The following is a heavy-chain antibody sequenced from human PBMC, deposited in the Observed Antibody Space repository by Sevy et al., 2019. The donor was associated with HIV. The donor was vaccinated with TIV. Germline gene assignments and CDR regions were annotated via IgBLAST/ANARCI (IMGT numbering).Heavy chain of an antibody. J-gene: IGHJ4*02. Sequence: GGSLRLACAASGFAFYEYSMSWIRRAPGKGLEWVATLSFGCGKINYADSVKGRFTISRDNSKNSFYLQMDNLRVEDTALYYCAREGCSRPHDYWVQGTRVTVSS. CDR3: AREGCSRPHDY. D-gene: IGHD2-8*01. V-gene: IGHV3-23*01. CDR1: GFAFYEYS. CDR2: LSFGCGKI.